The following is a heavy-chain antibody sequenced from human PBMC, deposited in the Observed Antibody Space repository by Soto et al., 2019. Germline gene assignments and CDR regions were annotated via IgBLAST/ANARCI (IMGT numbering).Heavy chain of an antibody. D-gene: IGHD4-17*01. CDR3: ARAGAVTTPYYYYGMDV. CDR2: IYSGGST. J-gene: IGHJ6*02. V-gene: IGHV3-53*04. Sequence: EVQLVESGGGLVQPGGSLRLSCAASGFTVSSNYMSWVRQAPGKGLEWVSVIYSGGSTYYADSVKGRFTISRHNSKNTLYLQMNSLRAEDTAVYYCARAGAVTTPYYYYGMDVWGQGTTVTVSS. CDR1: GFTVSSNY.